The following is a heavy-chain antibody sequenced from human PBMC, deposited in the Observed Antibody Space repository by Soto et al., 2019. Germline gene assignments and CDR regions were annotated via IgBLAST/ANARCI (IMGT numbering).Heavy chain of an antibody. D-gene: IGHD1-26*01. J-gene: IGHJ3*01. CDR2: SSVNNDNI. Sequence: GVACERHSIHWVRPAPGKGLECVSGSSVNNDNIAYAASVKRLFTISRDNAKNSLYLQMERLRTEDTALYYCAKDILLGNSGSYPDALDAWGQGIMVTVSS. CDR1: GVACERHS. V-gene: IGHV3-9*01. CDR3: AKDILLGNSGSYPDALDA.